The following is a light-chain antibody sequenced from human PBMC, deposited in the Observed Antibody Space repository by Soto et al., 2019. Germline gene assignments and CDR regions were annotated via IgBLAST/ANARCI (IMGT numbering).Light chain of an antibody. CDR3: QSYDSSLSGDV. J-gene: IGLJ1*01. CDR1: SSNIGAGYD. V-gene: IGLV1-40*01. Sequence: QSVLTQPPSVSGAPGQRVTIYCTGSSSNIGAGYDVHWYQQLPGTAPKLLIYGNSNRPSGVPDRFSGSKSGTSASLAITGLQAEDEADYYCQSYDSSLSGDVFGTGTKVTVL. CDR2: GNS.